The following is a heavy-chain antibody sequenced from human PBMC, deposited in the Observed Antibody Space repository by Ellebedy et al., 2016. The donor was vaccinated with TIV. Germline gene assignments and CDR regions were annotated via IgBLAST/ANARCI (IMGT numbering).Heavy chain of an antibody. D-gene: IGHD2-21*02. CDR2: IKSKTDGGTT. CDR3: TTVRGETAMDYFDY. CDR1: GFTFSNAW. Sequence: GGSLRLXXAASGFTFSNAWMSWVRQAPGKGLEWVGRIKSKTDGGTTDYAAPVKGRFTISRDDSKNTLYLQMNSLKTEDTAVYYCTTVRGETAMDYFDYWGQGTLVTVSS. J-gene: IGHJ4*02. V-gene: IGHV3-15*01.